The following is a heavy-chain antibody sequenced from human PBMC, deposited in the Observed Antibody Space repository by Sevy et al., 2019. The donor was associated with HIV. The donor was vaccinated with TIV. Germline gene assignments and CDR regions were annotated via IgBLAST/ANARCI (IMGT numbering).Heavy chain of an antibody. Sequence: GGSLRLSCAASGFTFSSYAMHWVRQAPGKGLEWVAVISYDGCNKYYADSVKGRFTISRDNSKNTLYLQMNSLRAEDTAVYYCARGVPAADKSRFDYWGQGTMVTVSS. D-gene: IGHD2-2*01. J-gene: IGHJ4*02. V-gene: IGHV3-30-3*01. CDR1: GFTFSSYA. CDR2: ISYDGCNK. CDR3: ARGVPAADKSRFDY.